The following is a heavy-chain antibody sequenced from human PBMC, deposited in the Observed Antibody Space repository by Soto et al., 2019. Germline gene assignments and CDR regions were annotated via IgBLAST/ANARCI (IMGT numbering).Heavy chain of an antibody. Sequence: SGPTLVNPTETLTLTCTFSGFSLTSPGMCVSWIRQSPGKALEWLALIERDDDDKYYSTSLKTRLTISKDTRKNQVVLTMANMEPADTATYYCARSIRGPRRFNGMDVWGQGTAVTVSS. CDR2: IERDDDDK. D-gene: IGHD1-20*01. J-gene: IGHJ6*02. CDR1: GFSLTSPGMC. CDR3: ARSIRGPRRFNGMDV. V-gene: IGHV2-70*13.